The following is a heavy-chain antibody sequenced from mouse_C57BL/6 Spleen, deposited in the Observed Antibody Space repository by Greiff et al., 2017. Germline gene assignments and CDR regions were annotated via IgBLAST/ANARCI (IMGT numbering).Heavy chain of an antibody. J-gene: IGHJ2*01. V-gene: IGHV2-2*01. D-gene: IGHD1-1*01. CDR1: GFSLTSYG. CDR2: IWSGGST. CDR3: ARNGGYYGSSLYFDY. Sequence: VKLMESGPGLVQPSQSLSITCTVSGFSLTSYGVHWVRQSPGKGLEWLGVIWSGGSTDYNAAFISRLSISKDNSKSQVFFKMNSLQADDTAIYYCARNGGYYGSSLYFDYWGQGTTLTVSS.